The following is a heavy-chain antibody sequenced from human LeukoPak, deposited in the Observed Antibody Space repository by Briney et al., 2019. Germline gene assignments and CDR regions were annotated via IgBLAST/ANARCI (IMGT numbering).Heavy chain of an antibody. D-gene: IGHD3-22*01. J-gene: IGHJ4*02. CDR2: FDPEDGET. V-gene: IGHV1-24*01. CDR3: ATEGSPLYSSGYQVFDY. Sequence: ASVKVSCKVSGCTLTELSMHWVRQAPGKGLEWMGGFDPEDGETIYTQKFQGRVTMTEDTSTDTAYMELSSLRSEDTAVYYCATEGSPLYSSGYQVFDYWGQGTLVTVSS. CDR1: GCTLTELS.